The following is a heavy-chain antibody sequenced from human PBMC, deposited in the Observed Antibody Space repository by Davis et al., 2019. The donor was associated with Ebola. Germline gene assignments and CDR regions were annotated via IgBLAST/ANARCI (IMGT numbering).Heavy chain of an antibody. V-gene: IGHV3-30*02. CDR2: IRYDGSNK. J-gene: IGHJ4*02. CDR1: GFTFSSYG. D-gene: IGHD2-15*01. CDR3: AKGLDIVVVVAATPGG. Sequence: PGGSLRLSCAASGFTFSSYGMHWVRQAPGKGLEWVAFIRYDGSNKYYADTVKGRFTISRDNSKNTLYLQMNSLRAEDTAVYYCAKGLDIVVVVAATPGGWDQGTLVTVSS.